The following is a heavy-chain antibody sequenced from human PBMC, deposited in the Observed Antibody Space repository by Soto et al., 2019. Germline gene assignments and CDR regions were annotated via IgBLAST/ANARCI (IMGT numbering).Heavy chain of an antibody. D-gene: IGHD2-8*01. V-gene: IGHV3-33*01. CDR1: GFTFSSYG. CDR3: ARDDDRAHPPHGVRSYYYYYGMDV. Sequence: QVQLVESGGGVVQPGRSLRLSCAASGFTFSSYGMHWVRQAPGKGLEWVAVIWYDGSNKYYADSVKGRFTISRDNSKNTRYLQMNSLRAEDTAVYYCARDDDRAHPPHGVRSYYYYYGMDVWGQGTTVTVSS. J-gene: IGHJ6*02. CDR2: IWYDGSNK.